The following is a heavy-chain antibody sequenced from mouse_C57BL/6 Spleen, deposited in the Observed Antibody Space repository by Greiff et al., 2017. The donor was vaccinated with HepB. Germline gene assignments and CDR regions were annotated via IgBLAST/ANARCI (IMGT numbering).Heavy chain of an antibody. CDR3: ARQVWGYAMDY. J-gene: IGHJ4*01. V-gene: IGHV5-9*01. Sequence: EVKLMESGGGLVKPGGSLKLSCAASGFTFSSYTMSWVRQTPEKRLEWVATISGGGGNTYYPDSVKGRFTISRDNAKNTLYLQMSSLRSEDTALYYCARQVWGYAMDYWGQGTSVTVSS. CDR2: ISGGGGNT. CDR1: GFTFSSYT.